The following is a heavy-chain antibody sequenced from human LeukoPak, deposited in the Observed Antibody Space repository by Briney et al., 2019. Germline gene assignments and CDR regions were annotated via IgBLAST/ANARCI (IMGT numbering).Heavy chain of an antibody. Sequence: GGSLRLSCAASGFTFSSYAMSWVRQAPGKGLEWVSAISGSGGSTYYADSVKGRFTISRDNSKNTLYLQMNSLRAEDTAVYYCAKDRRDSYGFLAAYKFDPWGQGTLVTVSS. CDR2: ISGSGGST. J-gene: IGHJ5*02. CDR3: AKDRRDSYGFLAAYKFDP. CDR1: GFTFSSYA. D-gene: IGHD5-18*01. V-gene: IGHV3-23*01.